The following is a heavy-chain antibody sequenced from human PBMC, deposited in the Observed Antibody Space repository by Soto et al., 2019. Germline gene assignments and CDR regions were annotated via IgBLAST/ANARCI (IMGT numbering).Heavy chain of an antibody. CDR2: ISANNGNT. J-gene: IGHJ5*02. CDR1: GYTFTSYT. CDR3: ARSLPWFDP. V-gene: IGHV1-18*01. Sequence: QVRLVHSETEVKKPGASVNVSCKASGYTFTSYTISWVRQAPGQGLEWMGWISANNGNTEFAQKFQDRLTMIADTTTGTAYLELRNLGPDDTAVYYCARSLPWFDPWGQGTLVAVSS.